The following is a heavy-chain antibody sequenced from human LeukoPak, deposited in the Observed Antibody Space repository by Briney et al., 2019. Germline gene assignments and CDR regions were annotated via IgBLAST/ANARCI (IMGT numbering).Heavy chain of an antibody. J-gene: IGHJ4*02. CDR3: AKDGDGYSNPYYFDY. CDR1: GFSVSSNY. CDR2: FYASGST. V-gene: IGHV3-53*01. Sequence: GGSLRLSCEASGFSVSSNYMSWVRQAPGKGLEWVSVFYASGSTYYTDSVKGRFTISRDNSKNTLYLQMNSLRAEDTAVYYCAKDGDGYSNPYYFDYWGQGTLVTVSS. D-gene: IGHD6-13*01.